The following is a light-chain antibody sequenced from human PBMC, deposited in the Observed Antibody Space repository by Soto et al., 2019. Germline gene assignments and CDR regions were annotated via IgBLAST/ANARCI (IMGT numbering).Light chain of an antibody. Sequence: EIVMTQSPATLSVSPGERATLSCRASQSVSSNLARYQQKPGQAPSLLIYVASTRAPGIPARFSGSGSGTEFTLTISSLQSEDFAVYYCQQYNNWHPMYTFGQGTKLEIK. CDR1: QSVSSN. CDR2: VAS. J-gene: IGKJ2*01. V-gene: IGKV3-15*01. CDR3: QQYNNWHPMYT.